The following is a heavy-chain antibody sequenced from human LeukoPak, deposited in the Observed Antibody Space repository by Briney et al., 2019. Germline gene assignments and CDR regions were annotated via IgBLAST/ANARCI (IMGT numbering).Heavy chain of an antibody. D-gene: IGHD3-10*01. CDR2: ISAYNGNT. J-gene: IGHJ6*02. Sequence: GASVKVSCKASGYTFTSYGISWVRQAPGQGLEWMGWISAYNGNTNYAQKLQGRVTMTTDTSTSTAYMELRSLRSDDTAVYYCARDDSLWCGELHTYYDYGMDVWGQGTTVTVSS. CDR3: ARDDSLWCGELHTYYDYGMDV. CDR1: GYTFTSYG. V-gene: IGHV1-18*01.